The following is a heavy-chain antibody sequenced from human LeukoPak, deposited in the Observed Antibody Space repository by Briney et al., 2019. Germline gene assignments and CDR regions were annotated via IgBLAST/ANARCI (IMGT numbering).Heavy chain of an antibody. V-gene: IGHV4-34*01. Sequence: SETLSLTCAVYGGSFSGYYWSWIRQPPGKGLEWIGEINHSGSTNYNPSLKSRVTISVDTSKNQLSLKLSSVTAADTAVYYCARGKPRYDFWSGYYRLAFDYWGQGTLVTVSS. CDR2: INHSGST. CDR3: ARGKPRYDFWSGYYRLAFDY. J-gene: IGHJ4*02. CDR1: GGSFSGYY. D-gene: IGHD3-3*01.